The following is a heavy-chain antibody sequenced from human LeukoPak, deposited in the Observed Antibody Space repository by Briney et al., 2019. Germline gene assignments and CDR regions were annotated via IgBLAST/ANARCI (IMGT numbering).Heavy chain of an antibody. Sequence: ASVKVSCKASGYTFTGYYMHWVRQAPGQGLEWMGWINPNSGGTNYAQKFQGRVTMTRDTSISTAYMELSRLRSDDTAVYYCARVITDSSSNDAFDIWGQGTMVTVSS. V-gene: IGHV1-2*02. J-gene: IGHJ3*02. CDR1: GYTFTGYY. CDR2: INPNSGGT. CDR3: ARVITDSSSNDAFDI. D-gene: IGHD6-13*01.